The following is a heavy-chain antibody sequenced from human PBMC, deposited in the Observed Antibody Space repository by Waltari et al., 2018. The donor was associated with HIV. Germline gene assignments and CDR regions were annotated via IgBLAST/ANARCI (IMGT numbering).Heavy chain of an antibody. CDR2: IDDSGGT. CDR3: ARPSKQRTPVSAFDI. CDR1: GGSISSSNYY. J-gene: IGHJ3*02. V-gene: IGHV4-39*01. Sequence: QLQLQESGPGLMKPSETLSLTCTASGGSISSSNYYWGWIRQPPGKGLEWIGSIDDSGGTDYNPSLRSRVTISVDTSKNQFSLKVSSVTAADTAVYYCARPSKQRTPVSAFDIWGQGTMVTVSS. D-gene: IGHD6-25*01.